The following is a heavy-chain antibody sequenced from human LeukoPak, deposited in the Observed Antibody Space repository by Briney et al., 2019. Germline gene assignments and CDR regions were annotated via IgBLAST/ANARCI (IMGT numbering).Heavy chain of an antibody. J-gene: IGHJ3*02. CDR1: GYTFTSYD. Sequence: GASVKLSCKASGYTFTSYDMNWVRQATGQGLEWMGWMNPNSGNTGYAQKFQGRVTITRNTSISTAYMELSSLRSEDTAVYYCARAGRKAGAFDIWGQGTMVTVSS. V-gene: IGHV1-8*03. CDR3: ARAGRKAGAFDI. D-gene: IGHD1-14*01. CDR2: MNPNSGNT.